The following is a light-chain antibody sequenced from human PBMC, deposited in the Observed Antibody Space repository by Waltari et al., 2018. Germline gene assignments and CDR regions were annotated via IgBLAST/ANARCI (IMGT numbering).Light chain of an antibody. CDR1: QSVLYSSNNKNH. CDR3: QQYYSLPWT. V-gene: IGKV4-1*01. Sequence: DILMTQSPDSLAVSMGERATINCKSSQSVLYSSNNKNHLAWYQQKPRQPPKLLVYWASTRESGVPDRFSGSGSGTDFTLTISSLQAEDVAVYYCQQYYSLPWTFGQGTKVEIK. CDR2: WAS. J-gene: IGKJ1*01.